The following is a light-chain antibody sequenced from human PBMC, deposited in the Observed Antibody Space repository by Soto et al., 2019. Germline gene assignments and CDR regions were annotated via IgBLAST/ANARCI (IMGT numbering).Light chain of an antibody. CDR1: QRVSSRY. CDR2: GAS. V-gene: IGKV3-20*01. J-gene: IGKJ4*01. CDR3: RECGRSLA. Sequence: EIVLTQSPGTLSLSPGERATLSCRASQRVSSRYLAWYQQKSGQTPRLLLYGASNRPTGIPDRLRGSGSGTDFTFDSRRLQPEHFAVYYCRECGRSLAFGGGTRVEIK.